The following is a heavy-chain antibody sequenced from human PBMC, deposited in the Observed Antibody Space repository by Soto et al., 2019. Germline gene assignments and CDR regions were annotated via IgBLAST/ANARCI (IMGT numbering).Heavy chain of an antibody. Sequence: ASVKVSCKASGYTFTSYGISWVRQAPGQGLEWTGWISAYNGNTNYAQKLQGRVTMTTDTSTSTAYMELRSLRSDDTAVYYCARDDILTGYYERSRSYYYYGMDVWGQGTTVTVSS. V-gene: IGHV1-18*01. CDR1: GYTFTSYG. D-gene: IGHD3-9*01. J-gene: IGHJ6*02. CDR3: ARDDILTGYYERSRSYYYYGMDV. CDR2: ISAYNGNT.